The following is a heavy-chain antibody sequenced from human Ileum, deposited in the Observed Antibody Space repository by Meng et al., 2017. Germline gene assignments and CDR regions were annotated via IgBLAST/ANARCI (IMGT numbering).Heavy chain of an antibody. CDR1: GGSINSDTYY. CDR3: ARTGRYPDALDI. D-gene: IGHD3-16*02. J-gene: IGHJ3*02. V-gene: IGHV4-61*02. Sequence: LRLSCTVSGGSINSDTYYWSWIRQPAGEGLEWIGRIYTSGTTNYNPSLKSRVTVSVDTSKNQFSLKLSSVTAADTAVYYCARTGRYPDALDIWGQGTMVTVSS. CDR2: IYTSGTT.